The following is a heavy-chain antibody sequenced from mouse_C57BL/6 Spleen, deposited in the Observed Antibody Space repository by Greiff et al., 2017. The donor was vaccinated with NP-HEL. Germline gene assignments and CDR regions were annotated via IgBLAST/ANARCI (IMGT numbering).Heavy chain of an antibody. J-gene: IGHJ1*03. Sequence: EVQLQQSGPELVKPGASVKIPCKASGYTFTDYNMDWVKPSHGKSLEWIGDINPNNGGTIYNQKFKGKATLTVDKSSSTAYMELRSLTSEDTAVYYCARRVHYYGSPYWYFDVWGTGTTVTVSS. V-gene: IGHV1-18*01. CDR1: GYTFTDYN. CDR2: INPNNGGT. CDR3: ARRVHYYGSPYWYFDV. D-gene: IGHD1-1*01.